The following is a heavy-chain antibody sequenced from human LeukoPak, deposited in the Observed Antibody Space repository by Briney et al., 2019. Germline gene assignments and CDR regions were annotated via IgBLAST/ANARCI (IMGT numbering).Heavy chain of an antibody. J-gene: IGHJ3*02. CDR3: ARITDYYDSSGYFGVGAFDI. CDR1: GFTFGSYA. Sequence: GGSLRLSCVGSGFTFGSYAMTWVRQAPGKGLEWVAVVSGSGGSTYYADSVQGRFIISRDNFKNTLYLQMNSLRAEDTAVYYCARITDYYDSSGYFGVGAFDIWGQGTMVTVSS. V-gene: IGHV3-23*01. D-gene: IGHD3-22*01. CDR2: VSGSGGST.